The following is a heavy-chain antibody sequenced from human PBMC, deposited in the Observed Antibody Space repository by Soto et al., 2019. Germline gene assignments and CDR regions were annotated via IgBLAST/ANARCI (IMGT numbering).Heavy chain of an antibody. CDR2: INPNSGGT. V-gene: IGHV1-2*04. CDR1: GYTFTGYY. J-gene: IGHJ1*01. Sequence: GASVKVSCKASGYTFTGYYMHWVRQAPGQGLEWMGWINPNSGGTNYAQKFQGWVTMTRDTSISTAYMELSRLRSDDTAVYYCATYYYDSSGYGAEYFQHWGQGTLVTV. D-gene: IGHD3-22*01. CDR3: ATYYYDSSGYGAEYFQH.